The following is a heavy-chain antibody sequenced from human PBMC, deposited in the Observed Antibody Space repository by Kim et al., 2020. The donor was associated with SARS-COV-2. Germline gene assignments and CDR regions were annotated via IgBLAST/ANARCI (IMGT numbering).Heavy chain of an antibody. Sequence: SETLSLTCAVYGGSFSGYYWSWIRQPPGKGLEWIGEINHSGSTNYNPSLKSRVTISVDTSKNQFSLKLSSVTAADTAVYYCARGWGRGVVPAANGAYFDYGGQGTLVTVSS. V-gene: IGHV4-34*01. CDR1: GGSFSGYY. CDR2: INHSGST. D-gene: IGHD2-2*01. J-gene: IGHJ4*02. CDR3: ARGWGRGVVPAANGAYFDY.